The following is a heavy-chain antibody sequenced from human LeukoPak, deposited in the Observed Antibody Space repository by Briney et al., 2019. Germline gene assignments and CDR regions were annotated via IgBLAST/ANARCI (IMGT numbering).Heavy chain of an antibody. CDR3: AREYYYDSSGDREFDY. J-gene: IGHJ4*02. V-gene: IGHV4-30-4*02. Sequence: SETLSLTCSVSGDSVSSGSHYWSWIRQPPGKGLEWIGYIYYSGSTYYNPSLKSRVTISVDMSKNQFSLKLSSVTAADTAVYYCAREYYYDSSGDREFDYWGQGTLVTVSS. CDR1: GDSVSSGSHY. D-gene: IGHD3-22*01. CDR2: IYYSGST.